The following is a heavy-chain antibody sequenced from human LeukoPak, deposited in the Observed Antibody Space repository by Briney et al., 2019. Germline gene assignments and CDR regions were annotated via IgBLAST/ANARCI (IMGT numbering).Heavy chain of an antibody. J-gene: IGHJ4*02. CDR3: ARDSGGSSPFDY. V-gene: IGHV3-23*01. Sequence: GGSLRLSCAASGFTFSTYGMSWVRQAPGKGLEWVSAISGSGGSTYYADSVKGRFTISRDNSKNTLYLQMNSLTAEDTAVYYCARDSGGSSPFDYWGQGTLVTVSS. D-gene: IGHD4-23*01. CDR1: GFTFSTYG. CDR2: ISGSGGST.